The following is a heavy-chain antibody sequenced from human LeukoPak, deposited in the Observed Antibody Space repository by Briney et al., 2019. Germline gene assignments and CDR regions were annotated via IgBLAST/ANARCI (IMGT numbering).Heavy chain of an antibody. J-gene: IGHJ4*02. CDR2: ISSSSSCI. V-gene: IGHV3-21*04. CDR3: AKNPSERGYYFDY. Sequence: PGGSLRLSCAASGFTFSSYSMNWVRQAPGKGLEWVSAISSSSSCIYYADSVKGRFTISRDNSKNSLYLQMNSLRAEDTAVYYCAKNPSERGYYFDYWGQGTLVTVSS. CDR1: GFTFSSYS. D-gene: IGHD1-1*01.